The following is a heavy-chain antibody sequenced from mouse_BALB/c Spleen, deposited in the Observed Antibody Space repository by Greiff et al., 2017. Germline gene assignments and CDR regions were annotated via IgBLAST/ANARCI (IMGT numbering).Heavy chain of an antibody. J-gene: IGHJ1*01. V-gene: IGHV7-3*02. CDR2: IRNKANGYTT. Sequence: EVQLVESGGGLVQPGGSLRLSCATSGFTFTDYYMSWVRQPPGKALEWLGFIRNKANGYTTEYSASVKGRFTISRDNSQSILYLQMNTLRAEDSATYYCARDTTVEWYFDVWGAGTTVTVSS. CDR1: GFTFTDYY. CDR3: ARDTTVEWYFDV. D-gene: IGHD1-1*01.